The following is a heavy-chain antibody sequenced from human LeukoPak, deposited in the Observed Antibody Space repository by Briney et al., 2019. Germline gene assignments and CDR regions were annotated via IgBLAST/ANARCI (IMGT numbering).Heavy chain of an antibody. V-gene: IGHV3-48*01. D-gene: IGHD1-14*01. J-gene: IGHJ4*02. Sequence: GGSLRLSCAASGFTFSSYSMNWVRQAPGKGLEWVSYISSSSSTIYYADSVKGRFTISRDNAKNSLYLQMNSLRAEDTALYYCARRDIIRGTDYWGQGTLVTVSS. CDR1: GFTFSSYS. CDR2: ISSSSSTI. CDR3: ARRDIIRGTDY.